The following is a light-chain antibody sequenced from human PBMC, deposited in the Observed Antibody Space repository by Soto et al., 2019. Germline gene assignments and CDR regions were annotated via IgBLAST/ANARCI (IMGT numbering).Light chain of an antibody. J-gene: IGLJ3*02. V-gene: IGLV2-14*01. CDR1: GSDIGAYNY. CDR2: EVN. Sequence: QSALTQPASVSGSPGQSITISCIGTGSDIGAYNYVSWYQQHPGKAPQLIIYEVNNRPSGVSSRFSGSKSGNTASLTISGLQAEDEADYYCGSYVTRFGGGTKLTVL. CDR3: GSYVTR.